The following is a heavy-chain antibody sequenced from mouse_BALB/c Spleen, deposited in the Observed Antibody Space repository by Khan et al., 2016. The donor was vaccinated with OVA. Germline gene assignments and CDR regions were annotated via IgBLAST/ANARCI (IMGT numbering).Heavy chain of an antibody. V-gene: IGHV5-9-3*01. D-gene: IGHD1-2*01. J-gene: IGHJ3*01. Sequence: EVKLVESGGGLVKPGGSLKLSCAASGFTFSSYAMSWVRQTPEKRLEWVATISSGGSYPYYPDSVKGRFTISRETAKNTLYLQMSSLRSEDTAMYYCARQLRLRRGFAYWGQGTLVTVSA. CDR2: ISSGGSYP. CDR3: ARQLRLRRGFAY. CDR1: GFTFSSYA.